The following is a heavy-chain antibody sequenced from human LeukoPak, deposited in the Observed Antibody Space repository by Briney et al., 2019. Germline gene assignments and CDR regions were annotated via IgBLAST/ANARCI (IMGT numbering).Heavy chain of an antibody. J-gene: IGHJ3*02. D-gene: IGHD3-10*01. CDR3: ARGPYGSSGTPDAFDI. Sequence: SCKASGFTVSSDYMSWVRQAPGKGLEWVSVIYSGGTTHYADSVKGRFTISRDNSKNTLYLQMNSLRAEDTAVYYCARGPYGSSGTPDAFDIWGQGTMVTVSS. V-gene: IGHV3-66*01. CDR1: GFTVSSDY. CDR2: IYSGGTT.